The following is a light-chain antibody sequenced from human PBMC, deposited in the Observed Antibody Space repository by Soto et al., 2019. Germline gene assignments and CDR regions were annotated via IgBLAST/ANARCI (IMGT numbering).Light chain of an antibody. CDR2: GAS. Sequence: EIVLTQSPGTLSLSPGDNATHSCRASQSVSSNYLAWYQQQKPDPAPRLLIYGASNRATGAPDRFRGSGSGTDFSLAIIRLEHEDFAVYYCQQYGDSSWTFGQGTKVDIK. V-gene: IGKV3-20*01. J-gene: IGKJ1*01. CDR1: QSVSSNY. CDR3: QQYGDSSWT.